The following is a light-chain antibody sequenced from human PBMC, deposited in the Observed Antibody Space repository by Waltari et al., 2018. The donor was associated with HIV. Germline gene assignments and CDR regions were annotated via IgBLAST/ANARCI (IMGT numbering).Light chain of an antibody. V-gene: IGKV3-11*01. CDR2: DAS. CDR3: QQRSSWPSIT. Sequence: EIMLTQSPATLSLSPGERANLSCRASPSVGNYLAWYQQRPGQAPRLLIFDASNRATAIPARFSGSGSETDFTLTISSLEPEDFAVYYCQQRSSWPSITFGQGTRLDI. J-gene: IGKJ5*01. CDR1: PSVGNY.